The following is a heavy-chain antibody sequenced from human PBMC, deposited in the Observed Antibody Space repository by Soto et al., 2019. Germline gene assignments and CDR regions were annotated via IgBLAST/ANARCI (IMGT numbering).Heavy chain of an antibody. V-gene: IGHV1-2*02. J-gene: IGHJ5*02. CDR3: AKDLTRQLAYWLDP. Sequence: GSVKVSFKASGFSFTGYYIHWLRQAPGQGLEWMGWINAHSGGTEYAQKFQGRVTLTRDTSIATAYLTLTSLTSDDTALYYCAKDLTRQLAYWLDPWGQGTKVTVSS. D-gene: IGHD6-6*01. CDR2: INAHSGGT. CDR1: GFSFTGYY.